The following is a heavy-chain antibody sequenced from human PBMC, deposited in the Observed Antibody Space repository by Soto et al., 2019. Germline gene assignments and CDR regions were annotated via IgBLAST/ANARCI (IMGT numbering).Heavy chain of an antibody. D-gene: IGHD6-6*01. Sequence: PSETLSLTCTVSGGSISSGDYYWSWIRQPLGKGLEWIGYMYYSGSTYYNPSLKSRVTISVDTSKNQFSLKLSSVTAADTAVYFCARDMVAARSFDYWGQGTLVTVSS. CDR3: ARDMVAARSFDY. J-gene: IGHJ4*02. CDR1: GGSISSGDYY. V-gene: IGHV4-30-4*01. CDR2: MYYSGST.